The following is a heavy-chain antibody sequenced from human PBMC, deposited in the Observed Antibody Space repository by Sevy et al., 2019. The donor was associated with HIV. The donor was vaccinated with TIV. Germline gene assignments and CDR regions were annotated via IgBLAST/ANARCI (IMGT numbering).Heavy chain of an antibody. J-gene: IGHJ4*02. CDR1: GFTFSDYY. CDR2: ISSSGSTI. Sequence: GGSLRLSCAASGFTFSDYYMSWIRQAPGKGLEWVSYISSSGSTIYYGDSVKGRFTISRDNAKNSLYLQMNSLRAEDTAVYYCARDSRGKLDDFDYWGQGTLVTVSS. CDR3: ARDSRGKLDDFDY. V-gene: IGHV3-11*01. D-gene: IGHD2-15*01.